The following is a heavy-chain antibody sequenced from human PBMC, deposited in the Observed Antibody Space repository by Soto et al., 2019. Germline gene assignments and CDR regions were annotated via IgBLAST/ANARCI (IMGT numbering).Heavy chain of an antibody. D-gene: IGHD2-2*01. Sequence: GPLRLSCSASVSSFISDSMSWVRHAPGKGLEWVSYISNSGIVIHDADSVKGRFTISRDNAKNSLSLQMNSLRDEDTALYYCVRVYASNTFDLWGQGTVVTVSS. CDR3: VRVYASNTFDL. V-gene: IGHV3-48*02. CDR2: ISNSGIVI. CDR1: VSSFISDS. J-gene: IGHJ3*01.